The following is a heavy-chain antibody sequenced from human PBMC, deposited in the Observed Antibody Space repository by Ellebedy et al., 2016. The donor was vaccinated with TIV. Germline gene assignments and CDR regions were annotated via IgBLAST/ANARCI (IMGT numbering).Heavy chain of an antibody. V-gene: IGHV3-66*01. CDR3: AKDEVTMLRGSFNP. J-gene: IGHJ5*02. D-gene: IGHD3-10*01. CDR1: GFTVSNNY. Sequence: GGSLRLXXAASGFTVSNNYMSWVRQAPGKGLEWVSVIDPGSSTLYADSVKGRFTISRDNSKNTLYLQMNTLRAEDTAVYYCAKDEVTMLRGSFNPWGQGTLVTVSS. CDR2: IDPGSST.